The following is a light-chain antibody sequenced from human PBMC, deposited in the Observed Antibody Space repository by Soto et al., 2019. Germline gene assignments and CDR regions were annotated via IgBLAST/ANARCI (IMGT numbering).Light chain of an antibody. CDR3: CSYAGTYTFV. J-gene: IGLJ1*01. V-gene: IGLV2-8*01. CDR2: EVS. CDR1: SSDVGGYNY. Sequence: QSVLTQPPSASGSPGQSVTISCTGTSSDVGGYNYVSWYQQHPGKAPKLMIYEVSKRPSGVPDRFSGSKSGNTASLTVSGLQAEDEADYYCCSYAGTYTFVFAAGTKVTVL.